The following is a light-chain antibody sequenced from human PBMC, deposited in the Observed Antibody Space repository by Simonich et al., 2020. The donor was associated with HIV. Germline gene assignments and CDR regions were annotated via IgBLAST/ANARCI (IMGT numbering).Light chain of an antibody. V-gene: IGKV4-1*01. CDR2: WAS. J-gene: IGKJ3*01. CDR3: QQYYSTPFT. Sequence: DIVMTQSPDSLAVSLGERATINCKSSQSVLYRSNNKNYLAWYQQKPGQPPKLLIYWASTRESGVPDRFSGSGSETDFTLTISSLQAEDVATYYCQQYYSTPFTFGPGTKVDIK. CDR1: QSVLYRSNNKNY.